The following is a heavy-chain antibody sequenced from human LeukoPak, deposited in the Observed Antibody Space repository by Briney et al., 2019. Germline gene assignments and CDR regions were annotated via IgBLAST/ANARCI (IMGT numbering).Heavy chain of an antibody. CDR2: ISGSGGST. D-gene: IGHD3-16*01. Sequence: PGGSLRLSCAASGFTFSSYAISWVRQAPGKGLEWVSAISGSGGSTYYADSVKGRFTISRDNSKNTLYLQMNSLRAEDTAVYYCAKRPTLGASSGSYDYWGQGTLVTVSS. CDR1: GFTFSSYA. J-gene: IGHJ4*02. V-gene: IGHV3-23*01. CDR3: AKRPTLGASSGSYDY.